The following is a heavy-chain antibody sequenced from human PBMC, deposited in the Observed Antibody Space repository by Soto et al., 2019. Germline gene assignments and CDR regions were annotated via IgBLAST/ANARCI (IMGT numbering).Heavy chain of an antibody. CDR1: GGSISSGGYY. V-gene: IGHV4-31*03. CDR2: IYYSGST. CDR3: ARGDSGYYDSSGYYSY. D-gene: IGHD3-22*01. J-gene: IGHJ4*02. Sequence: QVQLQESGPGLVKPSQTLSLTCTVSGGSISSGGYYWSWIRQHPGKGLEWIGYIYYSGSTYYNPSLXSGVXIXLDTSKNQFSLKLSSVTAADTAVYYCARGDSGYYDSSGYYSYWGQGTLVTVSS.